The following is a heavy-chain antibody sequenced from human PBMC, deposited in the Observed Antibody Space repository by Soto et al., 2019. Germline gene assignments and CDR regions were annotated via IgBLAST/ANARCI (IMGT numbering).Heavy chain of an antibody. CDR3: AREVAYCISTSCYGDYAFDI. J-gene: IGHJ3*02. V-gene: IGHV4-61*01. CDR1: GGSVSSGSYY. CDR2: IYYSGST. D-gene: IGHD2-2*01. Sequence: QVQLQESGPGLVKPSETLSLTCTVSGGSVSSGSYYWSWIPQPPGKGLEWIGYIYYSGSTNYNPSLKSRVTISVDTSKNQFSLKLSSVTAADTAVYYCAREVAYCISTSCYGDYAFDIWGQGTMVTVSS.